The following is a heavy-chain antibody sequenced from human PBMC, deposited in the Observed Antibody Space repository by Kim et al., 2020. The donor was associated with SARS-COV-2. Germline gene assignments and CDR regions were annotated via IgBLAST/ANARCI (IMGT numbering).Heavy chain of an antibody. CDR3: ARQPGVSWFDP. Sequence: TTYNPARKSRDTISVDTSTNRFSLKLGSVTAADTAVYYCARQPGVSWFDPWGQGTLVTVSS. D-gene: IGHD3-10*01. CDR2: T. J-gene: IGHJ5*02. V-gene: IGHV4-59*08.